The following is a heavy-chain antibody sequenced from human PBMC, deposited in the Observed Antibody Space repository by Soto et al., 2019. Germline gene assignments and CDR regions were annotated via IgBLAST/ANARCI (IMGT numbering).Heavy chain of an antibody. J-gene: IGHJ4*02. CDR2: TYYRSKWYN. D-gene: IGHD3-16*01. Sequence: SQTLSLTCAISGDSVSGNSAAWNWIRQSPSRGLEWLGRTYYRSKWYNDYAVSVKSRITVTPDTSKNQFSLHLNSVTPEDTAVYYCAREFLYYQSRDRYFHYWCTGALVTV. CDR3: AREFLYYQSRDRYFHY. CDR1: GDSVSGNSAA. V-gene: IGHV6-1*01.